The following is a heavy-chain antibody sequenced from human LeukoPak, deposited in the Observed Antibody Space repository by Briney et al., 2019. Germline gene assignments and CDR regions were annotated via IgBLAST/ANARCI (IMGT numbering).Heavy chain of an antibody. CDR3: ARVGTYGSGSYLSWLDY. V-gene: IGHV4-59*01. CDR1: GGSISSDY. Sequence: KPSETLSLTCTVSGGSISSDYWSWIRQPPGKGLEWIGYIYYSGSTNYNPSLKSRVTISVDTSKNQFSLKLSSVTAADTAVYYCARVGTYGSGSYLSWLDYWGQGTLVTVSS. CDR2: IYYSGST. D-gene: IGHD3-10*01. J-gene: IGHJ4*02.